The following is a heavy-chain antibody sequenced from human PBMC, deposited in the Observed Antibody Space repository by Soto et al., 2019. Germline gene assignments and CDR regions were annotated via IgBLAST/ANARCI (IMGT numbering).Heavy chain of an antibody. CDR2: MNPNSGNT. J-gene: IGHJ5*02. CDR3: ARTIPYRRDGYKFHWFDP. V-gene: IGHV1-8*01. D-gene: IGHD5-12*01. Sequence: VASVKVSCKASGYTFTSYDINWVRQATGQGLEWMGWMNPNSGNTGYAQKFQGRVTMTRNTSISTAYMELSSLRSEDTAVYYCARTIPYRRDGYKFHWFDPWGQGTLVTVSS. CDR1: GYTFTSYD.